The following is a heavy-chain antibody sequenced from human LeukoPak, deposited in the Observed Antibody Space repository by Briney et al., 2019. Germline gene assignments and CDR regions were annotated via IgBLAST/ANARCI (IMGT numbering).Heavy chain of an antibody. CDR1: GGSISSYY. V-gene: IGHV4-4*07. D-gene: IGHD3-22*01. CDR3: ARDWGPPGYDSSGYYGRAYYYYGMDV. J-gene: IGHJ6*02. Sequence: SETLSLTCTVSGGSISSYYWSWIRQPAGKGLEWIGRIYTSGSTNYNPSLKSRVTMSVDTSKNQFSLKLSSVTAADTAVYYCARDWGPPGYDSSGYYGRAYYYYGMDVWGQGTTVTVSS. CDR2: IYTSGST.